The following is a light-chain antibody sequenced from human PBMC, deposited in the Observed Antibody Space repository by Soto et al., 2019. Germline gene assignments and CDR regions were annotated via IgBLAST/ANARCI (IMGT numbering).Light chain of an antibody. J-gene: IGKJ1*01. V-gene: IGKV1-33*01. CDR3: QQYDNLPPTWT. CDR2: DAS. Sequence: DIQMTQSPSSLSASVGNRVTITCQASQDIATYLNWYQQKPGKAPNLLIYDASKWETGVPSRFSGGGSGTHFTLTISNLQPEDIATYYCQQYDNLPPTWTCGQGTKVDIK. CDR1: QDIATY.